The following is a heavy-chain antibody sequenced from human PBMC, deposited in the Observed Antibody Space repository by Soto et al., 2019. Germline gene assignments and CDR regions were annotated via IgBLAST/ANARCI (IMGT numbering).Heavy chain of an antibody. CDR1: GFSLSNARMG. V-gene: IGHV2-26*01. D-gene: IGHD1-26*01. CDR3: EHRYGGNYYRWYFDY. J-gene: IGHJ4*02. CDR2: IFSNDEK. Sequence: GSGPTLVNPTETLTLTCTVSGFSLSNARMGVSWIRQPPGKALEWLAHIFSNDEKSYSTSLKSRLTISKDTSKSQVVLTMTNMDPVDTATYYCEHRYGGNYYRWYFDYWGQGTLVTVSS.